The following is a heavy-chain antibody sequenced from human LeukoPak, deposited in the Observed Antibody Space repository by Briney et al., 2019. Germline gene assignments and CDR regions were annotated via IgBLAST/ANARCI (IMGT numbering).Heavy chain of an antibody. CDR3: ARDLPPGAYYDFWSGPRGY. J-gene: IGHJ4*02. V-gene: IGHV1-2*02. CDR2: INPNSGGT. Sequence: ASVKVSCKASGYTFTGYYMPWVRQAPGQGLEWMGWINPNSGGTNYAQKFQGRVTMTRDTSISTAYMELSRLRSDDTAVYYCARDLPPGAYYDFWSGPRGYWGQGTLVTVSS. D-gene: IGHD3-3*01. CDR1: GYTFTGYY.